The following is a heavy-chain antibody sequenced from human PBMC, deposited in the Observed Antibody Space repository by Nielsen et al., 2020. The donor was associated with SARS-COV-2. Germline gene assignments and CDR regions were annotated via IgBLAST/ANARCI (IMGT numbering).Heavy chain of an antibody. J-gene: IGHJ5*02. CDR2: ISSSSTYI. CDR3: ARDYSNDGWFDP. Sequence: GESLKISFAASGFTFSTYSMNWVRQAPGKGLEWVSSISSSSTYIYYADSVRGRFTVSRDNAKNSLYLQMNSLRPEDTALYYCARDYSNDGWFDPWGQRTLVTVSS. CDR1: GFTFSTYS. D-gene: IGHD4-11*01. V-gene: IGHV3-21*01.